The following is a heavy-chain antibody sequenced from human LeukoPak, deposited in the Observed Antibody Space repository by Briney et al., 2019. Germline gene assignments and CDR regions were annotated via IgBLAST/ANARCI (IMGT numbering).Heavy chain of an antibody. CDR1: GFTFSSYW. J-gene: IGHJ4*02. CDR3: AKDQGYDILTGSCFDY. Sequence: GGSLRLSCAASGFTFSSYWMHWVRQTPGKGLIYISRINNDGSSANYADSVRGRFTISRDNSKNTLYLQMNSLRAEDTAVYYCAKDQGYDILTGSCFDYWGQGTLVTVSS. D-gene: IGHD3-9*01. CDR2: INNDGSSA. V-gene: IGHV3-74*01.